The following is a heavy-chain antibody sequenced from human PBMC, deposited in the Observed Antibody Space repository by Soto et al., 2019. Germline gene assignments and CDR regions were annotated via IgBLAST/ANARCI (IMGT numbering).Heavy chain of an antibody. CDR1: RGSIISYY. CDR2: XYYSAXT. D-gene: IGHD4-17*01. Sequence: XXTLSLTCTVARGSIISYYWSWIPQPPGKGIEWIGHXYYSAXTHYHHSLKSXXTISVDTXXNQSYLKLSSVTPHDTAVYYCAIYGGNFVYFDYWGQGTLVTVSS. V-gene: IGHV4-59*08. J-gene: IGHJ4*02. CDR3: AIYGGNFVYFDY.